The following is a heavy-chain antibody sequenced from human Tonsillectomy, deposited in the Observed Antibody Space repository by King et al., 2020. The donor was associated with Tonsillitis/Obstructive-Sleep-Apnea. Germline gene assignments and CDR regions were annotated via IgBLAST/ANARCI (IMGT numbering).Heavy chain of an antibody. CDR1: GYTFIGYY. V-gene: IGHV1-2*02. CDR3: ARGEMWFGDT. D-gene: IGHD3-10*01. CDR2: INPNSGDT. Sequence: QLVQSGAEVKKPGASVKVSCKASGYTFIGYYMHWVRQAPGQGLEWMGWINPNSGDTNYAQKVQGRVTMTRDTSISTDYMELGRLTSDDTAVYYFARGEMWFGDTWGQGTLVTVSS. J-gene: IGHJ5*02.